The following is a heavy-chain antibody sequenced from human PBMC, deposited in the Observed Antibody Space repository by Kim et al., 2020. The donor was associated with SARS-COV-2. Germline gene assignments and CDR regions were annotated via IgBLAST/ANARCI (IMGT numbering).Heavy chain of an antibody. CDR1: GGSISSYY. D-gene: IGHD2-15*01. Sequence: SETLSLTCTVSGGSISSYYWSWIRQPPGKGLEWIGYIYYSGSTNYNPSLKSRVTISVDTSKNQFSLKLSSVTAADTAVYYCARGGYCSGGSCYVGYGYWGQGTLVTVSS. CDR3: ARGGYCSGGSCYVGYGY. CDR2: IYYSGST. V-gene: IGHV4-59*01. J-gene: IGHJ4*02.